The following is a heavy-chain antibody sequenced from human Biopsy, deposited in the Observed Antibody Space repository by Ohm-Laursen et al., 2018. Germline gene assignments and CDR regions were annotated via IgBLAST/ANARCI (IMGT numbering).Heavy chain of an antibody. Sequence: ASVKVSCKVSGYTFTTYYIHWVRQAPGQGLEWMGIINPGGNSTAYTQNFQGRVTMTWDTSTTTVYMELSSLRSEDTAVYYCARISITRLLDYWGQGTLVTVSS. CDR1: GYTFTTYY. J-gene: IGHJ4*02. CDR3: ARISITRLLDY. V-gene: IGHV1-46*01. CDR2: INPGGNST. D-gene: IGHD3-3*01.